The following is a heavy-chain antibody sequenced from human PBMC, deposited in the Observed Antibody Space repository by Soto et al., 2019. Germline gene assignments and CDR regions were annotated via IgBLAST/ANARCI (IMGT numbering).Heavy chain of an antibody. V-gene: IGHV3-21*01. Sequence: PGGSLRLSCAASGFTFSSYSMNWVRQAPGKGLEWVSSISSSSSYIYYADSVKGRFTISRDNAKNSLYLQMNSLRAEDTAVYYCARGSGSYYKGFDYWGQGTLVTVSS. CDR2: ISSSSSYI. CDR3: ARGSGSYYKGFDY. D-gene: IGHD3-10*01. J-gene: IGHJ4*02. CDR1: GFTFSSYS.